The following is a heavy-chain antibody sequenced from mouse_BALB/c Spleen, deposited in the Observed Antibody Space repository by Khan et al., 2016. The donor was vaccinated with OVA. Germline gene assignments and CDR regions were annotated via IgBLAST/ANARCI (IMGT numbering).Heavy chain of an antibody. J-gene: IGHJ2*01. CDR2: ISYSGNT. CDR3: ARIYGGDFDY. CDR1: GYSITSDYA. Sequence: EVQLVESGPGLVKPSQSLSLTCTVTGYSITSDYAWNWIRQFPGNKLEWMGHISYSGNTKYNPSLKSRISITRDTSKIQFFLQLNSVTTEDTATYYCARIYGGDFDYWGQGTTLTVSS. V-gene: IGHV3-2*02. D-gene: IGHD1-1*01.